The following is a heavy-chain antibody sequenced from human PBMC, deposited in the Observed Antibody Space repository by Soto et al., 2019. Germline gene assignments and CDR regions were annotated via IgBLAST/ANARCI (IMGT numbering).Heavy chain of an antibody. J-gene: IGHJ6*02. CDR3: AKVKALYSLYGMDV. CDR1: GFTFSSYG. CDR2: ISYDGSNK. D-gene: IGHD2-15*01. V-gene: IGHV3-30*18. Sequence: GGSLRLSCAASGFTFSSYGMHWVRQAPGKGLEWVAVISYDGSNKYYADSVKGRFTISRDNSKNTLYLQMNSLRAEDTAVYYCAKVKALYSLYGMDVWGQGTTVTVSS.